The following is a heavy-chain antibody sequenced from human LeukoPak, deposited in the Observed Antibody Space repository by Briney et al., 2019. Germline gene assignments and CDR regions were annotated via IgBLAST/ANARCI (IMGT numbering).Heavy chain of an antibody. CDR2: IYSGGST. Sequence: GGSLRLSCAASGFTVSSNYMSWVRQAPGKGLEWVSVIYSGGSTYYADSVKGRFTISRDNSKNTLYLQMNSLRAEDTAVYYCARVTAVAGPIDYWGQGTLVTVSS. D-gene: IGHD6-19*01. CDR1: GFTVSSNY. V-gene: IGHV3-53*01. CDR3: ARVTAVAGPIDY. J-gene: IGHJ4*02.